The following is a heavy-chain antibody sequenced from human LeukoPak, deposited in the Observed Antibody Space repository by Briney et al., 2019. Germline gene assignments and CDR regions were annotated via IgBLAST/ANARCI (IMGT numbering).Heavy chain of an antibody. CDR2: IYYSGST. Sequence: PSETLSLTCTVSGGSISSYYWSWIRQPPGKGLEWIGYIYYSGSTNYNPSLKSRVTISVDTSKNQFSLKLSSVTAADTAVYYCARAPNFTIFGVVIPDYYYGMDVWGQGTTVTVSS. CDR3: ARAPNFTIFGVVIPDYYYGMDV. V-gene: IGHV4-59*12. CDR1: GGSISSYY. J-gene: IGHJ6*02. D-gene: IGHD3-3*01.